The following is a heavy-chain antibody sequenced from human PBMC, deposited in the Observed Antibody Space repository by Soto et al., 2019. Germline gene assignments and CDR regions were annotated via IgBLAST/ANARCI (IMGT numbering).Heavy chain of an antibody. D-gene: IGHD5-12*01. Sequence: EVQLLQSGGGLVQPGGSLRLSCAASGFTFTSYSMTWVRQTPGKGLEWVAAVNPGGYSTYYADSVKGRFTISRENSNKTLHRQMNSLRAEDTAVYYCAKDLRAGSGYDFDYRDQGTLVNVSS. CDR1: GFTFTSYS. J-gene: IGHJ4*02. CDR2: VNPGGYST. CDR3: AKDLRAGSGYDFDY. V-gene: IGHV3-23*01.